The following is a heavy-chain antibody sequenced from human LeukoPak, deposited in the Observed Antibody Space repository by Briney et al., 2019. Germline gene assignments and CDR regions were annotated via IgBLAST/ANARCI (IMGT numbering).Heavy chain of an antibody. Sequence: ASVKVSCKASGDTFINYAISWVRQAPGQGLEWMGGIIPVFGTTNYAQNFQGRVTITTDESTSTAYMELSSLRSEDTAVYYCATSRRAYYYYMDVWGKGTTVTVSS. CDR3: ATSRRAYYYYMDV. CDR1: GDTFINYA. J-gene: IGHJ6*03. V-gene: IGHV1-69*05. CDR2: IIPVFGTT.